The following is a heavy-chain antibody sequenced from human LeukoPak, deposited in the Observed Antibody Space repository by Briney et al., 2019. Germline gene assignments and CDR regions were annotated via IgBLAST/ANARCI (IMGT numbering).Heavy chain of an antibody. Sequence: SETLSLTCTVSGGSINSSSYYWGWIRQPPGKGLEWIGSIYYSRSTYYNPSLKSRVTISVDTSKNQFSLKLSSVTAADTAVYYCARVPTVTFFDYWGQGTLVTISS. CDR2: IYYSRST. CDR1: GGSINSSSYY. D-gene: IGHD4-17*01. J-gene: IGHJ4*02. V-gene: IGHV4-39*01. CDR3: ARVPTVTFFDY.